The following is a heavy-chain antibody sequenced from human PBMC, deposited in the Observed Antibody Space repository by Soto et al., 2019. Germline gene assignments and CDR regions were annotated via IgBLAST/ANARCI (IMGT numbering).Heavy chain of an antibody. Sequence: QITLKESGPTLVKPTQTLTLTCTFTGFSLTTTGMGVGWIRQPPGKALEWLALVYWDDDTRYSPSLKTRLTIAKDTSKNQVVLTMTNVDPVDTATYYCTQRTAMTSSFDNWGQGTLVTVSS. CDR2: VYWDDDT. CDR1: GFSLTTTGMG. J-gene: IGHJ4*02. CDR3: TQRTAMTSSFDN. D-gene: IGHD2-21*02. V-gene: IGHV2-5*02.